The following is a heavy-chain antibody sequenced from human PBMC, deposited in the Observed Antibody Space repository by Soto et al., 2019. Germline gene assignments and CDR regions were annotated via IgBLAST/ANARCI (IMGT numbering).Heavy chain of an antibody. J-gene: IGHJ4*02. CDR1: GFTFDDYS. D-gene: IGHD6-19*01. Sequence: GGSLRLSCAASGFTFDDYSMHWVRQAPGKGLGWVAVISYDGSNKYYADSVKGRFTISRDNSKNTLYLQMNSLRAEDTAVYYCARAAAVAGTRGYFDYWGQGTLVTVSS. CDR3: ARAAAVAGTRGYFDY. CDR2: ISYDGSNK. V-gene: IGHV3-30-3*01.